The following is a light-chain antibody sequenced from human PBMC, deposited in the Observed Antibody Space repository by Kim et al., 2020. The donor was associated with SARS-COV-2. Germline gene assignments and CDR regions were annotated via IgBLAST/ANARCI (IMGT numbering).Light chain of an antibody. J-gene: IGLJ2*01. CDR3: QVWDSSSDHVV. CDR1: NIGRKS. V-gene: IGLV3-21*04. CDR2: YDS. Sequence: SYELTQPPSVSVAPGKTAWITCGGNNIGRKSEHWYQQKPGQAPVLVIYYDSDRPSGIPERFSGSNSGNTATLTISRVEAGDEADYYCQVWDSSSDHVVFGGGTQLTVL.